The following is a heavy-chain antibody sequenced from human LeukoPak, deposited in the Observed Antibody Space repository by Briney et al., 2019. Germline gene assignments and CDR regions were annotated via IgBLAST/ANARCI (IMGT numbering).Heavy chain of an antibody. D-gene: IGHD3-10*01. Sequence: SETLSLTCTVSGGSISGGSYYWRWLRQPAGKGLEWIGRIYTSGSTNYNPSLKSRVTISVDTSKNQFSLKPSSVTAADTAVYYCARYGSGRFNYWGQGTLVTVSS. CDR3: ARYGSGRFNY. CDR2: IYTSGST. V-gene: IGHV4-61*02. J-gene: IGHJ4*02. CDR1: GGSISGGSYY.